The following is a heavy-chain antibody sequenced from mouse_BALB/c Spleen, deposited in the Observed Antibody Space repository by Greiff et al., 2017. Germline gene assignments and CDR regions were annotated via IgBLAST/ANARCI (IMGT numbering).Heavy chain of an antibody. CDR2: IYPGNSDT. Sequence: EVQLQQSGTVLARPGASVKMSCKASGYTFTSYWMHWVKQRPGQGLEWIGAIYPGNSDTSYNQKFKGKAKLTAVTSTSTAYMELSSLTNEDSAVYYCTRGNRYDGGFDYWGQGTTLTVSS. D-gene: IGHD2-14*01. CDR3: TRGNRYDGGFDY. J-gene: IGHJ2*01. V-gene: IGHV1-5*01. CDR1: GYTFTSYW.